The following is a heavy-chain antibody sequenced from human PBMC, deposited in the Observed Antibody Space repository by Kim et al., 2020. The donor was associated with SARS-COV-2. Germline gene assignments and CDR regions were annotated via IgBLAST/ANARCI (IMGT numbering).Heavy chain of an antibody. V-gene: IGHV3-74*01. CDR2: INTGGSST. Sequence: GGSLRLSCVASGFTFNTYWINWVRQAPGTGREWVSRINTGGSSTHYEDSVKGRFTMSSDNAENTVVLQMHSLRAEDTAVYYCARGMFASGFDVWGHGTTGPISS. CDR1: GFTFNTYW. CDR3: ARGMFASGFDV. D-gene: IGHD3-10*02. J-gene: IGHJ6*02.